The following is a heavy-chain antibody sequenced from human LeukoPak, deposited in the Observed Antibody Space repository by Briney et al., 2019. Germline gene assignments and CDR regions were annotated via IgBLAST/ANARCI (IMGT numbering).Heavy chain of an antibody. Sequence: GGSLRLSCAASGFTFSSYSMNWVRQAPGKGLERVSYISSSSSTIYYADSVKGRFTISRDNAKNSLYLQMNSLRAEDTAVYYCAIGFFTFGGVTITGGQGTLVTVSS. CDR3: AIGFFTFGGVTIT. V-gene: IGHV3-48*01. CDR1: GFTFSSYS. CDR2: ISSSSSTI. J-gene: IGHJ4*02. D-gene: IGHD3-16*01.